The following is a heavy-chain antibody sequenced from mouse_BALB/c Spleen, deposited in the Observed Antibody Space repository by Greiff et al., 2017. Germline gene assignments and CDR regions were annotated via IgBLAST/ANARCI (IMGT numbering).Heavy chain of an antibody. V-gene: IGHV1S81*02. CDR1: GYTFTSYY. CDR3: TRGRRYGNYDYYAMDY. D-gene: IGHD2-1*01. J-gene: IGHJ4*01. Sequence: QVQLQQSGAELVKPGASVKLSCKASGYTFTSYYMYWVKQRPGQGLEWIGEINPSNGGTNFNEKFKSKATLTVDKSSSTAYMQLSSLTSEDSAVYYCTRGRRYGNYDYYAMDYWGQGTSVTVSS. CDR2: INPSNGGT.